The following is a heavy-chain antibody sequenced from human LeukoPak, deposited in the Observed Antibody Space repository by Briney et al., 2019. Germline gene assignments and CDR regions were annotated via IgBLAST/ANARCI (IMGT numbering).Heavy chain of an antibody. J-gene: IGHJ4*02. Sequence: SETLSLTCTVSGGSISSGGYYWSWIRQHPGKGLEWIGYIYYSGSTYYNPSLKSRVTISVDTSKNQFSLKLSSVTAADTAVYYCAREVGRVTTSFDYWGQGTLVTVSS. CDR3: AREVGRVTTSFDY. V-gene: IGHV4-30-4*08. CDR1: GGSISSGGYY. D-gene: IGHD3-16*01. CDR2: IYYSGST.